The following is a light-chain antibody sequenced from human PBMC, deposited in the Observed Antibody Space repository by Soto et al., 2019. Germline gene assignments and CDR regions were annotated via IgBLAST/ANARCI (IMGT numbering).Light chain of an antibody. J-gene: IGKJ1*01. CDR3: QYSGSSPWT. V-gene: IGKV3-20*01. CDR1: QSVSSNY. Sequence: EIVLTQSPGTLSLSPGERGTLSCRASQSVSSNYLAWYQQKPGQAPRLLIYSAFSRGAGIPGRFSGSGSGTDFTLTISRLEPDPFAVYYSQYSGSSPWTFGQGTKVEIK. CDR2: SAF.